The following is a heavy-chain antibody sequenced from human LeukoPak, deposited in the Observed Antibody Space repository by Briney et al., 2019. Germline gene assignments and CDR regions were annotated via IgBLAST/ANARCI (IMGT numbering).Heavy chain of an antibody. J-gene: IGHJ4*02. CDR2: ISGSGGST. V-gene: IGHV3-23*01. D-gene: IGHD3-10*01. Sequence: GGSLRLSCAASGFTFSSYAMSWVRQAPGKGLEWVSAISGSGGSTYYADSVKGRFTISRDNSKNTLYLQMNSLRAEGTAVYYCAKGRITMVRGANDYWGQGILVTVSS. CDR1: GFTFSSYA. CDR3: AKGRITMVRGANDY.